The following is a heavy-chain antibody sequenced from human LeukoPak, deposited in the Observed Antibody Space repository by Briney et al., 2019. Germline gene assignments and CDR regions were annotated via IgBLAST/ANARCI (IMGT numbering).Heavy chain of an antibody. CDR3: ARDSKRFDYYGSGLDYMDV. CDR1: GFTFSSYW. V-gene: IGHV3-7*03. CDR2: IKQDGSEK. D-gene: IGHD3-10*01. J-gene: IGHJ6*03. Sequence: GGSLRLSCAASGFTFSSYWMSWVRQAPGKGLEWVANIKQDGSEKYYVDSVKGRFTISRDNAKNSLYLQMNSLRAEDTAVYYCARDSKRFDYYGSGLDYMDVWGKGTTVTISS.